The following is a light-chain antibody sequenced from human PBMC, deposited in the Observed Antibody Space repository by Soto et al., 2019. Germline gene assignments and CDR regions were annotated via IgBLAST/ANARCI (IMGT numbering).Light chain of an antibody. Sequence: QSVLTQPASVSGSPGQSITISCSGTSSDVGNYNYVSWYQHHPGKAPKLMIYDVSNRPSGVSDRFSASKSGNTASLVISGLQAEDEADYYCSSYTGTSNLIFGGGTKVTVL. V-gene: IGLV2-14*03. CDR1: SSDVGNYNY. CDR2: DVS. CDR3: SSYTGTSNLI. J-gene: IGLJ2*01.